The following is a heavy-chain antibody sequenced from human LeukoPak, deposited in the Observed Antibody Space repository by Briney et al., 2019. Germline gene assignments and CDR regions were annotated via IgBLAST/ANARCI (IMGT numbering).Heavy chain of an antibody. Sequence: GGSLRLSCAASGFTFSSYEMNWVRQAPGKGLEWVSYISSSISSIHYADSVRGRFTISRDNAKNSLYLQINSPRDEDTAVYYCARAFYGDYGMDVWGQGTTVTVSS. CDR1: GFTFSSYE. J-gene: IGHJ6*02. D-gene: IGHD4-17*01. V-gene: IGHV3-48*02. CDR2: ISSSISSI. CDR3: ARAFYGDYGMDV.